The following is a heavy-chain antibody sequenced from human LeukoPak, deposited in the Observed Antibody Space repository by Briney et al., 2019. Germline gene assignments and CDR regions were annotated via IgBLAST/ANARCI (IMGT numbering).Heavy chain of an antibody. D-gene: IGHD1-26*01. V-gene: IGHV3-7*01. CDR2: MKDDGNEI. CDR3: ARNRATNDY. J-gene: IGHJ4*02. Sequence: GGSLRLSCTASGFTFKNYRMTWVRQAPGKGLEWVASMKDDGNEIQYADSVKGRFTISRDNAKNSLYLQMNNLRAEDTAVYYCARNRATNDYWGQGTLVTVSS. CDR1: GFTFKNYR.